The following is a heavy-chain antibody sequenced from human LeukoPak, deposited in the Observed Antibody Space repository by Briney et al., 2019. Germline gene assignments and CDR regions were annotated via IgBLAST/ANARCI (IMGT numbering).Heavy chain of an antibody. CDR1: GDSIGSSNNY. Sequence: SETLSLTCTVSGDSIGSSNNYWAWVRQPPGKGLEWLGSIYSGSTYYNPSLKSRVTISVDTSRNQFSLNLYSVTAADTATYYCARRGITYSSSFFAYWGQGTLVTVSS. J-gene: IGHJ4*02. CDR2: IYSGST. CDR3: ARRGITYSSSFFAY. V-gene: IGHV4-39*01. D-gene: IGHD6-13*01.